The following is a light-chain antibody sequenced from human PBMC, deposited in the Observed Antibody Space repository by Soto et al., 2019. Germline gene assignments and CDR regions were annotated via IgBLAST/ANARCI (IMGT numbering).Light chain of an antibody. V-gene: IGKV3-15*01. Sequence: EIVMTQSPATLSVSPGERATLSCRASQSVSSNLAWYQQKPGQAPRLLIYGASNRSTGIPARFSGSGSGTEFTLTISSLQSEDFAVYYCQQYNKWPLTFGGGTKVDIK. CDR3: QQYNKWPLT. CDR2: GAS. J-gene: IGKJ4*01. CDR1: QSVSSN.